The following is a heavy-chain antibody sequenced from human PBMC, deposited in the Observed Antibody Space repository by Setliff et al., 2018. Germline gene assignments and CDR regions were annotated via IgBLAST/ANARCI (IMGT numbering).Heavy chain of an antibody. Sequence: PGGSLRLSCAASGFTFSHYGMHWVRQAPGKGLEWVAFIRYDGSNKYYADSVKGRFTISRDNSKNTLYLQMNSLRAEDTAVYYCARDDYYGSGSYFNYFDYWGQGTLVTVSS. CDR3: ARDDYYGSGSYFNYFDY. J-gene: IGHJ4*02. CDR1: GFTFSHYG. V-gene: IGHV3-30*02. D-gene: IGHD3-10*01. CDR2: IRYDGSNK.